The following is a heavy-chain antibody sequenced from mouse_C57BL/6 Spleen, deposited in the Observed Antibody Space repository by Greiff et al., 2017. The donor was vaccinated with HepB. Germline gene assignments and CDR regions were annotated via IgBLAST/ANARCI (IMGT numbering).Heavy chain of an antibody. V-gene: IGHV1-61*01. CDR1: GYTFTSYW. J-gene: IGHJ2*01. CDR2: IYPSDSET. CDR3: ARGRDHSFDY. Sequence: VQLQQSGAELVRPGSSVKLSCKASGYTFTSYWMDWVKQRPGQGLEWIGNIYPSDSETHYNQQFKDKATLTVDKSSSTAYMQLSSLTSEDSAVYDCARGRDHSFDYWGQGTTLTVSS. D-gene: IGHD3-3*01.